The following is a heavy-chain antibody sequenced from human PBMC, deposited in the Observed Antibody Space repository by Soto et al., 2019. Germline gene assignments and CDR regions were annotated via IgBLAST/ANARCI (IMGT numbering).Heavy chain of an antibody. J-gene: IGHJ3*02. CDR1: GFTFSSYW. D-gene: IGHD3-10*01. V-gene: IGHV3-74*01. CDR2: INSDGSST. Sequence: GGSLRLSCAASGFTFSSYWMHWVRQAPGKGLVWVSRINSDGSSTSYADSVKGRFTISRDNAKNTLYLQMNSLRAEDTAVYYCAGSYMDSRVGAFDIWGQGTMVTVSS. CDR3: AGSYMDSRVGAFDI.